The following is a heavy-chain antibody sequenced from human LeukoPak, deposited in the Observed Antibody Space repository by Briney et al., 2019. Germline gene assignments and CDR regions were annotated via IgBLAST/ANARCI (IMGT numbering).Heavy chain of an antibody. Sequence: GGSLRLSCAASGFTFRSYWMHWVRQAPGKGLEWVSRINSDGSLTAYVDAVEGRLTVSRDNGKNTLYLQMNSLRAEDTAVYYCAKVRPSIAVAGYWYFDLWGRGTLVTVSS. CDR3: AKVRPSIAVAGYWYFDL. J-gene: IGHJ2*01. CDR1: GFTFRSYW. D-gene: IGHD6-19*01. V-gene: IGHV3-74*03. CDR2: INSDGSLT.